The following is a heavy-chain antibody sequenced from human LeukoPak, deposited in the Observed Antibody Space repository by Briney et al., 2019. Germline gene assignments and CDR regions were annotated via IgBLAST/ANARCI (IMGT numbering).Heavy chain of an antibody. CDR1: GGSISTFY. J-gene: IGHJ4*02. CDR3: ARAATGTRGRFDY. V-gene: IGHV4-4*07. CDR2: IYTSGST. D-gene: IGHD1-7*01. Sequence: SETLSLTCTVSGGSISTFYWSWVRQPAGKGLECVGRIYTSGSTDYNPSLKSRVTMSVDTSKNQFSLKVTSVTAADTAVYYCARAATGTRGRFDYWGQGTLVTVSS.